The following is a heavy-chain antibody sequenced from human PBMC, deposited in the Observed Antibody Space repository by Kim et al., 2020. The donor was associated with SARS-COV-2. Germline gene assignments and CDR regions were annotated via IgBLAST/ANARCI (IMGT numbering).Heavy chain of an antibody. J-gene: IGHJ4*02. Sequence: SADSVKRRFTISRDNAKNSLYLQMNSLRAEETALYYCAKDMGAAAGTFDYWGQGTLVTVSS. CDR3: AKDMGAAAGTFDY. D-gene: IGHD6-13*01. V-gene: IGHV3-9*01.